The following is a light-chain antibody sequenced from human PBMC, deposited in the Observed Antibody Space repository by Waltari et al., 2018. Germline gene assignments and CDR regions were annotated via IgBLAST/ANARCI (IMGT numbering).Light chain of an antibody. CDR1: SRDVGGYKY. CDR3: SSYTRSGTYV. J-gene: IGLJ1*01. V-gene: IGLV2-14*01. CDR2: DVS. Sequence: QSALTQPASVSGSPGQSITISCTGTSRDVGGYKYVSWYQQYPGKAPKLMIYDVSNRPSGVSDRFSGSKSGNTASLTISGLQAEDEADYCCSSYTRSGTYVFGSGTKVTGL.